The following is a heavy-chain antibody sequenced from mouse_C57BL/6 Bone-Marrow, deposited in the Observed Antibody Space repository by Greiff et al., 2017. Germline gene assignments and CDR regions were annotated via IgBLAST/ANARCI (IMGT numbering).Heavy chain of an antibody. CDR3: ARSTYDYLAWFAY. CDR2: IYPGSGST. D-gene: IGHD2-4*01. V-gene: IGHV1-55*01. Sequence: QVQLQQPGAELVKPGASVKMSCKASGYTFTSYWITWVKQRPGQGLEWIGDIYPGSGSTNYNEKFKSKATLTVDTSSSTASMHLSSLTSEDSAVYCCARSTYDYLAWFAYWGQGTLVTVSA. J-gene: IGHJ3*01. CDR1: GYTFTSYW.